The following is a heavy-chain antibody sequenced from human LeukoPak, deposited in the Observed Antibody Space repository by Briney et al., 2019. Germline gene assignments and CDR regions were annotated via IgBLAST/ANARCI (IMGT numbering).Heavy chain of an antibody. CDR1: GGSISSYY. V-gene: IGHV4-59*01. Sequence: SETLSLTCTVSGGSISSYYWSWIRQPPGKGLEWIGYIYYSGSTNYNPSLKSQVTISVDTSKNQFSLKLSSVTAADTAVYYCARSSVDTAMATWSWGQGTLVTVSS. J-gene: IGHJ5*02. CDR2: IYYSGST. D-gene: IGHD5-18*01. CDR3: ARSSVDTAMATWS.